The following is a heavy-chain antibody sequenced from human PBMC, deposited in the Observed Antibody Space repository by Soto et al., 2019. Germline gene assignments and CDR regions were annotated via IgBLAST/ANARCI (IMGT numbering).Heavy chain of an antibody. CDR1: GYTFTRSG. CDR2: IIPIFGTA. V-gene: IGHV1-69*13. CDR3: ARDGSGEWELLRNQDAFDI. Sequence: GASVKVSCKASGYTFTRSGISWVRQAPGQGLEWMGGIIPIFGTANYAQKFQGRVTITADESKNTLYLQMNSLRAEDTAVYYCARDGSGEWELLRNQDAFDIWGQGTMVTVSS. J-gene: IGHJ3*02. D-gene: IGHD1-26*01.